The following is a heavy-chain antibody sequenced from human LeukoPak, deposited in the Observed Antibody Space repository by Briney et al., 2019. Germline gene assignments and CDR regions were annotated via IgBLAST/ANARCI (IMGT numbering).Heavy chain of an antibody. CDR1: GGSISSGDYY. J-gene: IGHJ4*02. D-gene: IGHD5-18*01. CDR2: IYYSGST. Sequence: SQTLSLTCTVSGGSISSGDYYWSWIRQPPGKGLEWIGHIYYSGSTYYNPSLKSRVTISVDTSKNQFSLKLSSVTAADTAVYYCARARTAMATALDYWGQGTLVTVSS. CDR3: ARARTAMATALDY. V-gene: IGHV4-30-4*01.